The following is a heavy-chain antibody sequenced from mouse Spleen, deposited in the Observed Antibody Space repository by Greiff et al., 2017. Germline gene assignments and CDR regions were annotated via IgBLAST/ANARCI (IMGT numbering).Heavy chain of an antibody. Sequence: EVKLVESGPGLVKPSQSLSLTCSVTGYSITSGYYWNWIRQFPGNKLEWRGYISYDGSNNYNPSLKNRIYITRDTSKNQFFLKLNSVTTEDTATYYCARYYYGSSYWYFDVWGTGTTVTVSS. CDR1: GYSITSGYY. J-gene: IGHJ1*03. V-gene: IGHV3-6*01. D-gene: IGHD1-1*01. CDR3: ARYYYGSSYWYFDV. CDR2: ISYDGSN.